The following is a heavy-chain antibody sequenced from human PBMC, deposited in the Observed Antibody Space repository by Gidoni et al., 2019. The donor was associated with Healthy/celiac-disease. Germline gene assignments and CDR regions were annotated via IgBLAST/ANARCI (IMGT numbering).Heavy chain of an antibody. CDR2: IRCSGGST. CDR3: AKVTAAAGRKKKYNWFDP. CDR1: GFTFSSYA. D-gene: IGHD6-13*01. V-gene: IGHV3-23*01. Sequence: EVQLLASGGGLVQPGGSVRLSCAASGFTFSSYAMSGVRQAPGKGLEWVSDIRCSGGSTYYADSVKGRFTISRDNSKNTLYLQMNSLRSEDTAVYYCAKVTAAAGRKKKYNWFDPWGQGTLVTVSS. J-gene: IGHJ5*02.